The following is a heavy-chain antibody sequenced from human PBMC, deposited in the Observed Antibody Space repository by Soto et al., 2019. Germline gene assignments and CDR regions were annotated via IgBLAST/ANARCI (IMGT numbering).Heavy chain of an antibody. CDR1: VYTFTYYY. V-gene: IGHV1-2*02. Sequence: GXSVKVSCKASVYTFTYYYMHWVRQAPGQGLEWMGWINPNSCGTNYAQKFQGRVTMTRDASISTSYMELNSLRSDNTAVYYCARAHSPSSGWPGMDAWRQGTTGTVSS. D-gene: IGHD6-19*01. CDR2: INPNSCGT. CDR3: ARAHSPSSGWPGMDA. J-gene: IGHJ6*01.